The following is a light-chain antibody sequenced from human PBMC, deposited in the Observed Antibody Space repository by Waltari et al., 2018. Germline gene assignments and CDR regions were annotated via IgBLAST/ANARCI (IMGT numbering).Light chain of an antibody. Sequence: DIQMTQSPSSLSASVGDRVTITCRASQSISTYLNWYQQKPGRAPKFLIYYASSLQSGVPSRFSGSGSGTDFTLTISDLQPEDFATYYCQQSYSTLYTFGLGTNLEIK. CDR2: YAS. J-gene: IGKJ2*01. CDR1: QSISTY. CDR3: QQSYSTLYT. V-gene: IGKV1-39*01.